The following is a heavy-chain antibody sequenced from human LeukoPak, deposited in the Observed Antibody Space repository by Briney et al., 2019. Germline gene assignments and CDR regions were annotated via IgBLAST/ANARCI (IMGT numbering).Heavy chain of an antibody. CDR1: GFTFSSYG. CDR2: IWYDGSNK. D-gene: IGHD2-21*01. CDR3: ARDRGGEVWVYGMDV. J-gene: IGHJ6*02. V-gene: IGHV3-33*01. Sequence: PGRSLRLSCAASGFTFSSYGMHWVRQAPGKGLEWVAVIWYDGSNKYYADSVKGRFTISRDNSKNTLYLRMNSLRAEDTAVYYCARDRGGEVWVYGMDVWGQGITVTVSS.